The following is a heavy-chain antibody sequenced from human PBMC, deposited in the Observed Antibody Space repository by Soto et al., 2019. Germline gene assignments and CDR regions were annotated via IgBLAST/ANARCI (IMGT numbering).Heavy chain of an antibody. CDR2: ISSSSSTI. CDR3: ANGYSSGWYSADAFDI. CDR1: GFTFSSYS. J-gene: IGHJ3*02. V-gene: IGHV3-48*01. D-gene: IGHD6-19*01. Sequence: EVQLVESGGGLVQPGGSLRLSCAASGFTFSSYSMNWVRQAPGKGLEWVSYISSSSSTIYYADSVKGRFTISRDNAKNSLYLQMNSRRAEDTAVYYCANGYSSGWYSADAFDIWGQGTMVTVSS.